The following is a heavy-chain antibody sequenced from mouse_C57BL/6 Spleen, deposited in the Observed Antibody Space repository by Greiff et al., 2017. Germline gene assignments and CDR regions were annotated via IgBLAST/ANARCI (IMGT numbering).Heavy chain of an antibody. Sequence: QVQLQQPGAELVMPGASVKLSCKASGYTFTSYWMHWVKQRPGQGLEWIGEIDPSDGYTNYNQKFKGKSTLTVDKSSSTAYMQRSSLTSEDFEVYYCARHYSNYVGFAYWGQGTLVTVSA. CDR1: GYTFTSYW. V-gene: IGHV1-69*01. CDR3: ARHYSNYVGFAY. CDR2: IDPSDGYT. J-gene: IGHJ3*01. D-gene: IGHD2-5*01.